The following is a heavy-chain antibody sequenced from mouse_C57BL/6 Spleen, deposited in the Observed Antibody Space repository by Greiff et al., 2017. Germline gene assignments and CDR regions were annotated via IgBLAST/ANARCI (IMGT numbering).Heavy chain of an antibody. CDR3: ARGGDYYGSSFECY. D-gene: IGHD1-1*01. V-gene: IGHV1-42*01. CDR2: INPSTGGT. CDR1: GYSFTGYY. Sequence: EVQLQQSGPELVKPGASVKISCKASGYSFTGYYMNWVKQSPEKSLEWIGEINPSTGGTTYNQKFKAKATLTVDKSSSTAYMQLKSLTSEDSAVYDCARGGDYYGSSFECYWGQGTTLTVSS. J-gene: IGHJ2*01.